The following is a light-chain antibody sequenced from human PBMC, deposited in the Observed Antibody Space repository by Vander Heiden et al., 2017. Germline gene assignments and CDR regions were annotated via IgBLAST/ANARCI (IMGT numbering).Light chain of an antibody. CDR1: RSNIGTNS. CDR2: SNN. V-gene: IGLV1-44*01. Sequence: QSVLTQPHSASGPPGQGVTISCSGRRSNIGTNSVNWYQQLPGTAPKLLMYSNNHRPSGVPDRFSGSKSGTSASLAITGLQSEDEADYYCAAWDDSLNGVVFGGGTKLTVL. J-gene: IGLJ3*02. CDR3: AAWDDSLNGVV.